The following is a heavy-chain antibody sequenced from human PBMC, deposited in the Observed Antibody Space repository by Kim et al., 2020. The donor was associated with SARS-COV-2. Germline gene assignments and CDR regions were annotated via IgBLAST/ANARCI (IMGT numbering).Heavy chain of an antibody. Sequence: ASVKVSCKASGYTFTSYAMNWVRQAPGQGLEWMGWINTNTGNPTYAQGFTGRFVFSLDTSVSTAYLQISSLKAEDTAVYYCARDQRLSTIFGVVIVGPDYFDYWSQGTLVTVSS. V-gene: IGHV7-4-1*02. CDR3: ARDQRLSTIFGVVIVGPDYFDY. CDR1: GYTFTSYA. CDR2: INTNTGNP. D-gene: IGHD3-3*01. J-gene: IGHJ4*02.